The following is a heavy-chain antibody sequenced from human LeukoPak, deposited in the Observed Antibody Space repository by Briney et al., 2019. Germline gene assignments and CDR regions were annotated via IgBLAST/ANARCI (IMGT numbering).Heavy chain of an antibody. CDR2: IYYSGST. CDR1: GGSISSGGYY. J-gene: IGHJ4*02. CDR3: ARAGVIAAAGPSFDY. D-gene: IGHD6-13*01. Sequence: SETLSLTCTVSGGSISSGGYYWSWIRQHPGKGLEWIGYIYYSGSTYYNPSLKSRVTISVDTSKNQFSLKLSSVTAADTAVYYCARAGVIAAAGPSFDYWGQGTLVTVSS. V-gene: IGHV4-31*03.